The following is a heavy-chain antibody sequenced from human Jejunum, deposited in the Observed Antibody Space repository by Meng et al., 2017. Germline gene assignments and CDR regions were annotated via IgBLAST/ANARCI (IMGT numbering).Heavy chain of an antibody. D-gene: IGHD3-22*01. CDR1: GGSISSDDYY. Sequence: QVQLQESGPGLVKPSQTLSLTCTVSGGSISSDDYYWSWLRQPPGKGLEWIGYIHYIGSAFYHPALKSRATASVDTSKNQFSLELKSVTAADTALYYCARERWEDYESRGFDSWGQGTLVTVSS. CDR2: IHYIGSA. J-gene: IGHJ4*02. V-gene: IGHV4-30-4*01. CDR3: ARERWEDYESRGFDS.